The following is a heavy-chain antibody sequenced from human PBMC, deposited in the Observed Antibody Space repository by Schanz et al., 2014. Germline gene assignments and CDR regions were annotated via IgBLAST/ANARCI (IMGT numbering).Heavy chain of an antibody. D-gene: IGHD6-13*01. CDR2: ISFDGRNT. CDR3: AKEKEEVAADGSFFDY. CDR1: GITLSGYG. J-gene: IGHJ4*02. V-gene: IGHV3-30*18. Sequence: QVQLVESGGGVGQPGRSLRLSCAASGITLSGYGLHWVRQAPGKGLEWVGFISFDGRNTGYAHSVKGRFTISRDNSKNTVNLQMNSLRAEDTAVYYCAKEKEEVAADGSFFDYWGQGTLVTVSS.